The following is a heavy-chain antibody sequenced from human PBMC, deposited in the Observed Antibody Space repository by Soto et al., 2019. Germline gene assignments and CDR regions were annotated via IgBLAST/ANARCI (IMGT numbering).Heavy chain of an antibody. CDR3: ARADCGGDCDYSYYGLDV. D-gene: IGHD2-21*02. J-gene: IGHJ6*02. V-gene: IGHV4-34*01. CDR1: GGSFSGYY. CDR2: INHSGST. Sequence: QVQLQQWGAGLLKPSETLSLTCAVYGGSFSGYYWSWIRQPPGKGLEWIGEINHSGSTNYNPSLKSRVTISVDTSKNQFSLKLSSVTAADTAVYYCARADCGGDCDYSYYGLDVWGQGTTVTVSS.